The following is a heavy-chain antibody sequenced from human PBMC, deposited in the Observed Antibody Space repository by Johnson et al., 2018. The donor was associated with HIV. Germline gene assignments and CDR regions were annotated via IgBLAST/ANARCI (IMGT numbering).Heavy chain of an antibody. CDR1: GFSFSSYA. CDR2: ISYDGNNK. J-gene: IGHJ3*02. CDR3: ARAPHPQWQWLPPGAFDI. D-gene: IGHD6-19*01. Sequence: QVQLVESGGGVVQPGRSLRLSCAASGFSFSSYAMHWVRQAPGKGLEWVAVISYDGNNKYYADSVKGRFTISRDNSKNTLYLQMNSLRGEDTAVYYCARAPHPQWQWLPPGAFDICGQGTMVTVSS. V-gene: IGHV3-30-3*01.